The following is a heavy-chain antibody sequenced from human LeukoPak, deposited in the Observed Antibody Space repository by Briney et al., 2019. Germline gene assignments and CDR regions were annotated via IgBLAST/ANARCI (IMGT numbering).Heavy chain of an antibody. Sequence: ASVKVSCKASGYTFTSYGISWVRLAPGHGREGMGWISAYNGNTNYAQKLQGRVTMTTGTSTSTAYMELRSLRSDDTAVYYCARDTVSSGFDYWGQGTLVTVSS. CDR3: ARDTVSSGFDY. CDR2: ISAYNGNT. D-gene: IGHD3-22*01. V-gene: IGHV1-18*01. J-gene: IGHJ4*02. CDR1: GYTFTSYG.